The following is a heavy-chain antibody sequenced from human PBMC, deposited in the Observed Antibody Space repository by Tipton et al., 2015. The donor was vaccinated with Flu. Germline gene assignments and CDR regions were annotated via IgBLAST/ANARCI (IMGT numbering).Heavy chain of an antibody. CDR1: GFTFSRYA. CDR2: IYHSGNT. J-gene: IGHJ3*01. V-gene: IGHV4-38-2*01. Sequence: LRLSCEASGFTFSRYAMSWVRQSPGKGLEYLGSIYHSGNTHYNPSLKSRVTISVDTSNNPFSLRLSSVTAADTALYFCARARTMHSSQPPFAFDVWGRGTMVS. CDR3: ARARTMHSSQPPFAFDV.